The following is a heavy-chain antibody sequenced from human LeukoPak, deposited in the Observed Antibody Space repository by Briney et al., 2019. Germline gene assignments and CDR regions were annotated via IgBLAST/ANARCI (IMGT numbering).Heavy chain of an antibody. CDR2: INSDGSST. D-gene: IGHD2-15*01. J-gene: IGHJ6*02. CDR1: GFTFSSYW. Sequence: GGSLRLSCAASGFTFSSYWMHWVRQALEKWLVWVSRINSDGSSTSYADSVKGRFTISRDNAKNTLFLQMNSLRAEDTAVYYCARDPPVVVAATTYYYYGMDVWGQGTTVTVSS. V-gene: IGHV3-74*01. CDR3: ARDPPVVVAATTYYYYGMDV.